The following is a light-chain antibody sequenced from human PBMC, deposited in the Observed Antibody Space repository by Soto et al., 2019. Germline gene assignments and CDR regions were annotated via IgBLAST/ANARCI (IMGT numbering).Light chain of an antibody. J-gene: IGKJ4*01. CDR1: QDISHL. CDR2: DAS. V-gene: IGKV1-5*01. Sequence: DIQMTQSPSTLSASIGDRVTIACRASQDISHLLAWCQQKLGKVPKLLIYDASSLETGVPSRFSGSGFGTDFTLTISSLQAEDFASYYCQQLRSYPSTFGGGTKVDIK. CDR3: QQLRSYPST.